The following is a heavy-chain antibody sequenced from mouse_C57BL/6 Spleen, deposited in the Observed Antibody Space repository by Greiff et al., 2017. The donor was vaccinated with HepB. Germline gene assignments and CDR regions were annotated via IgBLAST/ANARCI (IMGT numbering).Heavy chain of an antibody. CDR3: ARITGTGAY. CDR1: GYTFTSYW. J-gene: IGHJ3*01. CDR2: IDPSDSYT. D-gene: IGHD4-1*01. Sequence: QVQLKEPGAELVMPGASVKLSCKASGYTFTSYWMHWVKQRPGQGLEWIGEIDPSDSYTNYNQKFKGKSTLTVDKSSSTAYMQLSSLTSEDSAVYYCARITGTGAYWGQGTLVTVSA. V-gene: IGHV1-69*01.